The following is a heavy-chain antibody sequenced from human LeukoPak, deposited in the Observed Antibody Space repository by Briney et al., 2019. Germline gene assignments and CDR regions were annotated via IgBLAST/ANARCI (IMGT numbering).Heavy chain of an antibody. J-gene: IGHJ4*02. D-gene: IGHD6-13*01. CDR1: GFTFSDYY. Sequence: GGSLRLSCAASGFTFSDYYMSWIRQAPGKGLEWVSYISSSGSTIYCADSVKGRFTISRDNAKNSLYLQMNSLRAEDTAVYYCARAPGIEAATYFDYWGQGTLVTVSS. V-gene: IGHV3-11*04. CDR2: ISSSGSTI. CDR3: ARAPGIEAATYFDY.